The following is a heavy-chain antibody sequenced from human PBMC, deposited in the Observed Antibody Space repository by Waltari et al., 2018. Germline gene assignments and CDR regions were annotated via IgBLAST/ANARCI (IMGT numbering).Heavy chain of an antibody. V-gene: IGHV1-2*02. CDR1: GYTFTGYY. D-gene: IGHD2-15*01. CDR2: INPNSGGT. J-gene: IGHJ6*02. CDR3: ARDRVVVVAATLWDYYGMDV. Sequence: QVQLVQSGAEVKKPGASVKVSCKASGYTFTGYYMHWVRQAPGQGLEWMGWINPNSGGTNYAQKFQGRVTMTRDTSISTAYMELSRLRSDDTAVYYCARDRVVVVAATLWDYYGMDVWGQGTTVTVSS.